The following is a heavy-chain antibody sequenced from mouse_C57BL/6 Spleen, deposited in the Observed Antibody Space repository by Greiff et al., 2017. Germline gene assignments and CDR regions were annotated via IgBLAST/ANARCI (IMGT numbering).Heavy chain of an antibody. D-gene: IGHD2-1*01. V-gene: IGHV2-6-1*01. Sequence: VQGVESGPGLVAPSQSLSITCTVSGFSLTSYGVHWVRQPPGKGLEWLVVIWSDGSTTYNSALKSRLSISKDNSKSQVFLRMNSLHTDDTAMYYCARHSIYQSHYYAMGYWGQGTSVTVSS. CDR1: GFSLTSYG. CDR3: ARHSIYQSHYYAMGY. CDR2: IWSDGST. J-gene: IGHJ4*01.